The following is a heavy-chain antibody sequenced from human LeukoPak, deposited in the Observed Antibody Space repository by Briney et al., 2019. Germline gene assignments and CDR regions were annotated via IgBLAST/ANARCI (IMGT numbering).Heavy chain of an antibody. CDR2: ISTTTSPI. CDR3: AKEAVAGTNRFDP. V-gene: IGHV3-48*01. Sequence: WGSLSLSCAASGFTFSSYSMNWVRQAPGKGLEWGSYISTTTSPIYYADSVKGRFTISRDNAKNSLYLQMNNLRAEDTAIYYCAKEAVAGTNRFDPWGQGNLVTVSS. D-gene: IGHD6-19*01. J-gene: IGHJ5*02. CDR1: GFTFSSYS.